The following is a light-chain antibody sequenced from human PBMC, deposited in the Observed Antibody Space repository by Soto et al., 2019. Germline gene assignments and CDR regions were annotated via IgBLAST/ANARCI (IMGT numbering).Light chain of an antibody. CDR3: QQYGSSPQT. CDR1: QSVSSSY. Sequence: EIVLTHSPGTLSLSPWERATLSCGASQSVSSSYLAWYQQKPGQAPRLLIYGASSRATGIPDRFSGSGSGTDFTLTISRLEPEDFAVYYCQQYGSSPQTFGHGTKVDIK. CDR2: GAS. J-gene: IGKJ1*01. V-gene: IGKV3-20*01.